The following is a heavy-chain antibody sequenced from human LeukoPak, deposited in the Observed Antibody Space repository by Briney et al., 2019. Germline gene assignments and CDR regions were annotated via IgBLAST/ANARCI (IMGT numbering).Heavy chain of an antibody. D-gene: IGHD3-9*01. Sequence: SETLSLTCAVYGGSFSGYYWSWIRQPPGKGLEWIGEINHSGSTNYNPSLKSRVTISVDTSKNQFSLKLNSVTAADTAVYYCGRDLDILTGYGLDYWGQGTLVTVSS. CDR1: GGSFSGYY. CDR2: INHSGST. V-gene: IGHV4-34*01. J-gene: IGHJ4*02. CDR3: GRDLDILTGYGLDY.